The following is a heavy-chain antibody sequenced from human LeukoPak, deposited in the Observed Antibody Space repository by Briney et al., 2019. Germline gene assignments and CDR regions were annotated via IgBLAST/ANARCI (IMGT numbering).Heavy chain of an antibody. D-gene: IGHD6-13*01. CDR3: AKDHSGYSSSWYLGDFDY. V-gene: IGHV3-7*01. CDR2: IKQDGSEK. Sequence: PGGSLRLSCAASGFTFSSYWMSWVRQAPGKGLEWVANIKQDGSEKYYVDSVKGRFTISRDNAKNSLYLQMNSLRAEDTAVYYCAKDHSGYSSSWYLGDFDYWGQGTLVTVSS. J-gene: IGHJ4*02. CDR1: GFTFSSYW.